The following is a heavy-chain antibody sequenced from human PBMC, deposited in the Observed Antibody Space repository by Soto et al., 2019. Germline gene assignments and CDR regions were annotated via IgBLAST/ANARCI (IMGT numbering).Heavy chain of an antibody. J-gene: IGHJ6*02. Sequence: SQTLSLTCVISGDSVSSNNAAWNWIRQSPSRGLEWLGRTYYRSKWYNDYAVSVKSRIDINPDTSKNQFSLQLNSVSPEDTAMHYCARESYCSGSYDGMDVWGQGTTVTVSS. V-gene: IGHV6-1*01. CDR3: ARESYCSGSYDGMDV. D-gene: IGHD3-10*01. CDR2: TYYRSKWYN. CDR1: GDSVSSNNAA.